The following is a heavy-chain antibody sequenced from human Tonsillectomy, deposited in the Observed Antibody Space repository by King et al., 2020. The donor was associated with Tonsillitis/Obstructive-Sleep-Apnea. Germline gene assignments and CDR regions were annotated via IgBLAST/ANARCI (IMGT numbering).Heavy chain of an antibody. Sequence: VQLVESGAEVKKPGESLRISCQVSGYSFANYWIIWVRQMPGQGLEWMGRIDPADSYANYSPSFQGHVTFSADKSINTAYLQWSSLRASDTAIYYCARVGSVDAFDFWGQGTLLTVSS. CDR3: ARVGSVDAFDF. J-gene: IGHJ3*01. CDR1: GYSFANYW. V-gene: IGHV5-10-1*03. CDR2: IDPADSYA. D-gene: IGHD1-14*01.